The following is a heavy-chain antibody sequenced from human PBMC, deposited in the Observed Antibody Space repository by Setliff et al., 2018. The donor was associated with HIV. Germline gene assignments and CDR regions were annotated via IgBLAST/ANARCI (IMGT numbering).Heavy chain of an antibody. D-gene: IGHD6-13*01. CDR1: GGTFSRYT. J-gene: IGHJ6*03. Sequence: SVKVSCKASGGTFSRYTINWVRQAPGQGLEWMGGIIPMFGSTNYAQKFQGRVTITADESASTLYMELSSLRSDDTAVYYCARGAAAILYYYYMDVWGKGTTVT. CDR2: IIPMFGST. CDR3: ARGAAAILYYYYMDV. V-gene: IGHV1-69*13.